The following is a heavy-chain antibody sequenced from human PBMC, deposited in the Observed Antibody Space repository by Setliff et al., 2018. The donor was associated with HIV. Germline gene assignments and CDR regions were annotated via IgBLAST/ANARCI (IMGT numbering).Heavy chain of an antibody. CDR1: GGAFSSYG. CDR3: ASDYYDSSGYPQGAFDI. CDR2: IIPIFGTA. D-gene: IGHD3-22*01. J-gene: IGHJ3*02. Sequence: SVKVSCKASGGAFSSYGFNWVRQAPGQGLEWMGGIIPIFGTANYAQKFQGRVTITTDESTSTAYMELSSLRSEDTAVYYCASDYYDSSGYPQGAFDIWGQGTMVTVSS. V-gene: IGHV1-69*05.